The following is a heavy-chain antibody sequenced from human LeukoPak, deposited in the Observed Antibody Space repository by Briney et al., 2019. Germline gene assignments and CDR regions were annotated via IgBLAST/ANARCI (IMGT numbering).Heavy chain of an antibody. CDR1: GGTFNNFG. J-gene: IGHJ4*02. V-gene: IGHV1-69*13. CDR2: IIPILTTT. CDR3: ARDPLAASAPGYFDY. D-gene: IGHD6-13*01. Sequence: WPSVKVSFKASGGTFNNFGISWVRHAPGQGLEWRGVIIPILTTTHYAQKFKGRVTILADESTSTASLELSSLTSEDTAVYYCARDPLAASAPGYFDYWGQGTLVTVSS.